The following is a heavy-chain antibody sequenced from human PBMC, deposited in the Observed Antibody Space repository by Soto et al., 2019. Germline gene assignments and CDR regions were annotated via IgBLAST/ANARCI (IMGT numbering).Heavy chain of an antibody. CDR1: GYTFTIYG. V-gene: IGHV1-18*01. J-gene: IGHJ6*02. D-gene: IGHD5-12*01. Sequence: QVQLVQSGGEVKKPGASVKVSCKASGYTFTIYGINWVRQAPGQGLEWMGWISPDNGNTNYAQKLQGRVTMTTDTSTSTAYMELRSLRSDDXXXXXXXRALGYSGYAGMDVWGQGTTVTVSS. CDR2: ISPDNGNT. CDR3: XRALGYSGYAGMDV.